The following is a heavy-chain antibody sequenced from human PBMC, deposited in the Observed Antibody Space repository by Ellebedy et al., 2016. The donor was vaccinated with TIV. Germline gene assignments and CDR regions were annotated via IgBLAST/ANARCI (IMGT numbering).Heavy chain of an antibody. CDR3: AGDYSLLDAFHI. D-gene: IGHD2-21*01. CDR1: GFTLNSYS. CDR2: ISSSSSYI. Sequence: GESLKISCVASGFTLNSYSMNWVRQAPGKGLEWVSSISSSSSYIYYADSVKGRFTISRDNAKNSLYLQMNSLRAEDTAVYYCAGDYSLLDAFHIWGQGTMVTVSS. J-gene: IGHJ3*02. V-gene: IGHV3-21*01.